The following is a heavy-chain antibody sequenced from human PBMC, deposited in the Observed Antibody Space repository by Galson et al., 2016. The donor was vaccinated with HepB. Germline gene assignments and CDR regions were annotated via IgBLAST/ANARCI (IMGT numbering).Heavy chain of an antibody. D-gene: IGHD3-3*01. Sequence: ADSVRGRFTISRDNSKNTLFLQINSLRAEDTAVFYCAKDVHYDFWSALHNYFEYWGQGTLVTVSS. J-gene: IGHJ4*02. V-gene: IGHV3-23*01. CDR3: AKDVHYDFWSALHNYFEY.